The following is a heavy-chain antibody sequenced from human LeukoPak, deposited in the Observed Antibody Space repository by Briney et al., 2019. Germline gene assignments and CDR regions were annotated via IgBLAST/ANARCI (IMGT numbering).Heavy chain of an antibody. CDR3: ARGQRITMTD. J-gene: IGHJ4*02. CDR1: GGSFSAYY. V-gene: IGHV4-34*01. Sequence: PSETLSLTCAVYGGSFSAYYWSWIRQPPGKGLEWIGEINHSGSTNYNPSLKSRVAISVDTSRNQFSLRLSSVTAADTAVYYCARGQRITMTDWGQGTLVTVSS. D-gene: IGHD3-22*01. CDR2: INHSGST.